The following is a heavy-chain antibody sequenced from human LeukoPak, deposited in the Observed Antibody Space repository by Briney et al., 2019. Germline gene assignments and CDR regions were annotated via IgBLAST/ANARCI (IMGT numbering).Heavy chain of an antibody. CDR3: ARAFQSLGGLSLPDY. CDR1: GHTFTSYA. Sequence: GASVKVSCKASGHTFTSYAMNWVRQAPGQGLEWMGWINTNTGNPTYAQGFTGRFVFSLDTSVSTTYLQISSLKAEDTAVYFCARAFQSLGGLSLPDYWGQGTLLTVSS. J-gene: IGHJ4*02. CDR2: INTNTGNP. D-gene: IGHD3-16*02. V-gene: IGHV7-4-1*02.